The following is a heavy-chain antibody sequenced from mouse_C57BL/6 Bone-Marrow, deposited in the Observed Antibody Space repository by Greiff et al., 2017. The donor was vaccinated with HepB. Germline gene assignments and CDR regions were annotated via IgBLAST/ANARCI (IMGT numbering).Heavy chain of an antibody. CDR2: ISYDGSN. J-gene: IGHJ4*01. Sequence: VQLQQSGPGLVKPSQSLSLTCSVTGYSITSGYYWNWIRQFPGNKLEWMGYISYDGSNNYNPSLKNRISITRDTSKNQFFLKLNSVTTEDTATYYCASLYDGAMDYWGQGTSVTVSS. CDR1: GYSITSGYY. D-gene: IGHD2-3*01. CDR3: ASLYDGAMDY. V-gene: IGHV3-6*01.